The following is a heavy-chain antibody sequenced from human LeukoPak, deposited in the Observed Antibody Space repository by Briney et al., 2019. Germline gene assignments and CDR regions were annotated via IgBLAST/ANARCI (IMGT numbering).Heavy chain of an antibody. D-gene: IGHD4-17*01. CDR2: ISAYNGNT. V-gene: IGHV1-18*01. CDR3: ARVPDVNDYGDLLDC. J-gene: IGHJ4*02. Sequence: ASVKVSCKASGYTFTSYGISWVRQAPGQGLEWMGWISAYNGNTNYAQKLQGRVTMTTDTSTSTAYMELRSLRSDDTAVYYCARVPDVNDYGDLLDCWGQGTLVTVSS. CDR1: GYTFTSYG.